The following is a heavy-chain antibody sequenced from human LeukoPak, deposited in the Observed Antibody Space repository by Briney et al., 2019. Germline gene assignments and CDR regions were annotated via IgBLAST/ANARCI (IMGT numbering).Heavy chain of an antibody. V-gene: IGHV3-23*01. J-gene: IGHJ3*02. CDR1: GFTFSSYA. D-gene: IGHD6-13*01. Sequence: GGSLRLSCAASGFTFSSYAVSWVRQAPGKGLEWVSAISGSGGSTYYADSVKGRFTITRDNSKNTLYLQMNSLRAEDTAVYYCAKDRGIAAAVDAFDIWGQGTMVTVSS. CDR2: ISGSGGST. CDR3: AKDRGIAAAVDAFDI.